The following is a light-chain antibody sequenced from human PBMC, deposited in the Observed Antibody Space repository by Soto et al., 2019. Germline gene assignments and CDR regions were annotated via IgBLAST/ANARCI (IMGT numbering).Light chain of an antibody. V-gene: IGKV3-15*01. CDR1: QSVSSH. Sequence: IVMTQSPATLSVSPVEGATVSCTASQSVSSHLAWYTHKPGQAPRLLFYDASTRATGIPARFSGSGSGTEFTLTISSLQSEDFAVYYCQNYHGWPITFGQGTRLEI. CDR2: DAS. J-gene: IGKJ5*01. CDR3: QNYHGWPIT.